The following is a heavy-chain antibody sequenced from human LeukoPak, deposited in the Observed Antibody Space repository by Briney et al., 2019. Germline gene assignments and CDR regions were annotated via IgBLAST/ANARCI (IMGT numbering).Heavy chain of an antibody. D-gene: IGHD1-26*01. CDR1: GFTFSSYA. CDR2: ISGSGTST. CDR3: ARDQSGSYLYYFDY. J-gene: IGHJ4*02. V-gene: IGHV3-23*01. Sequence: GGSLRLSCAASGFTFSSYAMSWVRQAPGKGLEWVSGISGSGTSTYYADSVKGRFTISRDNSKNTMSLQMNSLRAEDTAVYYCARDQSGSYLYYFDYWGQGTLVTVSS.